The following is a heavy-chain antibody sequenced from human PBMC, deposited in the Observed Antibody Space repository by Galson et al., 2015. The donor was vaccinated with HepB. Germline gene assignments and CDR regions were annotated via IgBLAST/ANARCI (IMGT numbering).Heavy chain of an antibody. V-gene: IGHV1-58*01. J-gene: IGHJ3*02. CDR2: IVVGRGNT. CDR1: GFTFTSSA. Sequence: SVKVSCKASGFTFTSSAVQWVRQARGQRLEWIGWIVVGRGNTNYAQKFQERVTITRDMSTSTAYMELSSLRSEDTAVYYRAADSLPLITIFGVVKPDAFDIWGQGTMVTVSS. CDR3: AADSLPLITIFGVVKPDAFDI. D-gene: IGHD3-3*01.